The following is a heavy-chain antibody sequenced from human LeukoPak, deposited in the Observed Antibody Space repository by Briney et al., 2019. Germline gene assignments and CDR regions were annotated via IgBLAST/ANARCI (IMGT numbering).Heavy chain of an antibody. CDR2: IWYDGSNK. CDR1: GFTFSSYG. D-gene: IGHD3-22*01. J-gene: IGHJ4*02. V-gene: IGHV3-33*01. Sequence: PGGSLRLYCAASGFTFSSYGMHWVRQAPGKGLEWVAVIWYDGSNKYYADSVKGRFTISRDNSKNTLYLQMNSLRAEDTAVYYCARVNDSSGYSLIDYWGQGTLVTVSS. CDR3: ARVNDSSGYSLIDY.